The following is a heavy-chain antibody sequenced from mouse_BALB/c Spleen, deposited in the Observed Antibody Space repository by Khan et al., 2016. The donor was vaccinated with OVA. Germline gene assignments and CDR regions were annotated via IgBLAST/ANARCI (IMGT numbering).Heavy chain of an antibody. V-gene: IGHV5-6*01. J-gene: IGHJ3*01. CDR3: ARHLTGSFAY. Sequence: EVELVESGGDLVKPGGSLKLSCAASGFTFSSYSMSWVRQTPDKRLEWVATISSGGDYTYYPDNVKGRFTISRDNAKTTLYLQMSSLMSEDTAMYYCARHLTGSFAYWGQGTLVTVSA. D-gene: IGHD4-1*01. CDR2: ISSGGDYT. CDR1: GFTFSSYS.